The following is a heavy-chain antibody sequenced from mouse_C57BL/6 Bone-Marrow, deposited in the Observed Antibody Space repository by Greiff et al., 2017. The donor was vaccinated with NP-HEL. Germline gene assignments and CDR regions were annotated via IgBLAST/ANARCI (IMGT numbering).Heavy chain of an antibody. CDR1: GYTFTSYT. D-gene: IGHD6-5*01. V-gene: IGHV1-4*01. CDR3: ARRAYHALYYFDD. Sequence: VQLQQSGAELARPGDSVKMSCTASGYTFTSYTMHWVKQRPGPGLEWIGYINPSSGYTKYNQQFKDKATLTADKSSSTAYMQLSSLTSEDSAVYYCARRAYHALYYFDDWGQGTTLTVSS. CDR2: INPSSGYT. J-gene: IGHJ2*01.